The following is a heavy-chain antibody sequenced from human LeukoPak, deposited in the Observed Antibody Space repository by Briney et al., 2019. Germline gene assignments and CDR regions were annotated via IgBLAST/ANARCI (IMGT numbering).Heavy chain of an antibody. Sequence: GGSLRLSCAASGFTVSSNYMSWVRQAPGKGLEWVSVIYSGGSSYYADSVKDRSTISRDNSTNTLYLQMNSLRAEDTAVYYCVRESITAPVVFDFWGQGTMVTVSP. CDR1: GFTVSSNY. V-gene: IGHV3-66*01. CDR2: IYSGGSS. D-gene: IGHD6-6*01. CDR3: VRESITAPVVFDF. J-gene: IGHJ3*01.